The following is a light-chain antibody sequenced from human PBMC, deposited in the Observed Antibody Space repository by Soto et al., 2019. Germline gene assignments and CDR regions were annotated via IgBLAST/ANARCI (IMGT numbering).Light chain of an antibody. J-gene: IGKJ4*01. CDR3: QKDNSAPLT. V-gene: IGKV1-27*01. Sequence: DIQMTQSPSSLSASVGDRVTITCRASQGISNNIAWYQQKPVKVLKLLIYAAATLHSCVTSRFSGSGSGTDFNLTISGLQPEDASTYYYQKDNSAPLTFGGGTKVEIK. CDR2: AAA. CDR1: QGISNN.